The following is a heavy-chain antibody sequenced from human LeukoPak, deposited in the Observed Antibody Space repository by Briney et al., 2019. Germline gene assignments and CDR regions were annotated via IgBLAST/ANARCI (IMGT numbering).Heavy chain of an antibody. Sequence: GGSLRLSCAASGFTFSSYAMSWVRQAPGKGLEWVSALSGSGGSTYYADSVKGRFTISRDNSKNTLYLQMNSLRAEDTAVYYCAKDGPQDADGSYYPDYFDYWGQGTLVTVSS. J-gene: IGHJ4*02. D-gene: IGHD1-26*01. CDR1: GFTFSSYA. CDR2: LSGSGGST. V-gene: IGHV3-23*01. CDR3: AKDGPQDADGSYYPDYFDY.